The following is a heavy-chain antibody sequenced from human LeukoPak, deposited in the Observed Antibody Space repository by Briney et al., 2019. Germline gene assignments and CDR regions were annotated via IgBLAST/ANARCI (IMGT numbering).Heavy chain of an antibody. CDR2: INPNSGGT. CDR1: GYTSTGYY. J-gene: IGHJ4*02. V-gene: IGHV1-2*02. D-gene: IGHD3-10*01. Sequence: ASVKVSCKASGYTSTGYYMHWVRQAPGQGLEWMGWINPNSGGTNYAQKFQGRVTMTRDTSISTAYMELSRLRSDDTAVYYCARLGSGSYNPDYWGQGTLVTVSS. CDR3: ARLGSGSYNPDY.